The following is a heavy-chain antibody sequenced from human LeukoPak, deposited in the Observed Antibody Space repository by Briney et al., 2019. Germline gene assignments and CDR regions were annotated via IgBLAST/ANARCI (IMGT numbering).Heavy chain of an antibody. CDR1: GYTFTSYA. CDR3: ASDYGDYNPYYYYGMDV. J-gene: IGHJ6*02. V-gene: IGHV1-3*01. CDR2: INAGNGNT. D-gene: IGHD4-17*01. Sequence: ASVKVSCKASGYTFTSYAMHWVRQAPGQRLEWMGWINAGNGNTKYSQKFQGRVTITRDTSASTAYMELSSLRSEGTAVYYCASDYGDYNPYYYYGMDVWGQGTTVTVSS.